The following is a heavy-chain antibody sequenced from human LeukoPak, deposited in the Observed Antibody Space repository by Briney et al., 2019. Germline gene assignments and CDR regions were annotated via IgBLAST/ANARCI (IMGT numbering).Heavy chain of an antibody. D-gene: IGHD3-3*01. V-gene: IGHV3-53*01. Sequence: PGGSLRLSCAASGFTVSSNYMSWVRQAPGKGLEWVSMLFSDGTTSYADSVKGRFTISRDSSKNTMYLQMNSLRAEDTAVYYCASQPYYDFWSGPGVTDYWGQGTLVTVSS. CDR1: GFTVSSNY. CDR3: ASQPYYDFWSGPGVTDY. J-gene: IGHJ4*02. CDR2: LFSDGTT.